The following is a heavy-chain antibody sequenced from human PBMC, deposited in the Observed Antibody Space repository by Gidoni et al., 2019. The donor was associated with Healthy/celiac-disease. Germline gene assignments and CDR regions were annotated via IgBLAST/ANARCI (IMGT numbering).Heavy chain of an antibody. CDR3: ARALGSRGGVGY. D-gene: IGHD1-26*01. V-gene: IGHV3-48*02. CDR1: GFPFSSYS. Sequence: EVQLVESGGGLVQPGGSLRLSCAASGFPFSSYSMNWVRQAPGKGLAWVSYISSSSSNIYYADSVKGRFTISRDNAKNSLYLQMNSLRDEDTAVYYCARALGSRGGVGYWGQGTLVTVSS. J-gene: IGHJ4*02. CDR2: ISSSSSNI.